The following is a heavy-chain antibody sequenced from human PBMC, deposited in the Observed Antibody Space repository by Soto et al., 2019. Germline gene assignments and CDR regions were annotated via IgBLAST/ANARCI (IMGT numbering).Heavy chain of an antibody. CDR1: GVSISSYY. CDR3: ARTSGSYYYFDY. V-gene: IGHV4-59*01. CDR2: IYYSGST. D-gene: IGHD1-26*01. Sequence: SETLSLTCTVSGVSISSYYWSWIRQPPGKGLEWIGYIYYSGSTNYNPSLKSRVTISVDTSKNQFSLKLSSVTAADTAVYYCARTSGSYYYFDYWGQGTLVTVSS. J-gene: IGHJ4*02.